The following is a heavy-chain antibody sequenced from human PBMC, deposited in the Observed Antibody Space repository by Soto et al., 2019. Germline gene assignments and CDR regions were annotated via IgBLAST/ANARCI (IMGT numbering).Heavy chain of an antibody. Sequence: GGSLRLSCAASGFTFSNAWMSWVRQAPGKGLEWVGRIKSKTDGGTTDYAAPVKGRFTISRDDSKNTLYLQMNSLKTEDTAWYYCTTDPIAVAGTDYWGQGTLVTVSS. CDR3: TTDPIAVAGTDY. D-gene: IGHD6-19*01. CDR1: GFTFSNAW. CDR2: IKSKTDGGTT. J-gene: IGHJ4*02. V-gene: IGHV3-15*01.